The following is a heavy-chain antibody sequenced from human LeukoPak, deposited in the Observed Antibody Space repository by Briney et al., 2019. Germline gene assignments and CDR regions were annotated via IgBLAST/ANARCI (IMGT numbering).Heavy chain of an antibody. Sequence: GGSLRLSCAASGFTFSSYATHWVRQAPGKGLEWVAVISYDGSNKYYADSVKGRFTISRDNSKNTLYLQMNSLKAEDTAVYYCAGEGERGGRAFDIWGQGQWSPSLQ. J-gene: IGHJ3*02. CDR2: ISYDGSNK. CDR3: AGEGERGGRAFDI. CDR1: GFTFSSYA. D-gene: IGHD3-16*01. V-gene: IGHV3-30-3*01.